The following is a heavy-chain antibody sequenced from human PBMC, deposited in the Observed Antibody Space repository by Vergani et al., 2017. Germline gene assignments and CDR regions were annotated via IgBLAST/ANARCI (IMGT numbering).Heavy chain of an antibody. J-gene: IGHJ6*02. Sequence: EVQLVESGGGLVQPGRSLRLSCAASGFTFDDYAMHWVRQAPGKGLEWVSGISWNSGSIGYADSVKGRFTISRDNAKNSLYLQMNSLRAEDTALYYCACLPHMVRSHGMDVWGQGTTVTVSS. CDR1: GFTFDDYA. CDR3: ACLPHMVRSHGMDV. V-gene: IGHV3-9*01. D-gene: IGHD3-10*01. CDR2: ISWNSGSI.